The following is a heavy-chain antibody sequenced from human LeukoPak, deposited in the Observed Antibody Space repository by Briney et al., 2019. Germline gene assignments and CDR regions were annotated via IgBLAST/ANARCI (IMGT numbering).Heavy chain of an antibody. V-gene: IGHV1-18*01. D-gene: IGHD3-22*01. CDR3: ARHFPYRYYDSSGFDY. Sequence: ASVKVSCKASGYTFTSYGISWVRQAPGQGLEWMGWISAYNGNTNYAQKLQGRVTMTTDTSTSTAYMELRSLRSDDTAVYYCARHFPYRYYDSSGFDYWGQGTLVTVSS. CDR2: ISAYNGNT. CDR1: GYTFTSYG. J-gene: IGHJ4*02.